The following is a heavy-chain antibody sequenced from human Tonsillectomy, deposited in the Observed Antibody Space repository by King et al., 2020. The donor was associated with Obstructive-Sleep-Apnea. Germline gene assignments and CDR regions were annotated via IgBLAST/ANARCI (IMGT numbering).Heavy chain of an antibody. Sequence: QLVQSGGGVVQPGRSLRLSCAASGFTFSSYAMHWVRQAPGKGLEWVAVISYDGSNKYYADSVKGRFTISRDNSKNTLYLQMNSLRAEETAVYYCARDEGVIWGQGTMVTVSS. CDR1: GFTFSSYA. CDR3: ARDEGVI. V-gene: IGHV3-30*04. J-gene: IGHJ3*02. CDR2: ISYDGSNK.